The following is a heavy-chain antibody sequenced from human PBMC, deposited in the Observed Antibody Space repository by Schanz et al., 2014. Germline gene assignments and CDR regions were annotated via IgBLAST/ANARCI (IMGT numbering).Heavy chain of an antibody. Sequence: EVQLMESGGGLVKPGGSLRLSCVASGFAFSSFAMTWVRQAPGRGLEWVSSISYGTSYIYYAESVKGRFTISRDNAKNSLYLQMNGLRAEDTAVYYCARDGYSVVVISPTESFDIWGQGTMVTVSP. V-gene: IGHV3-21*01. D-gene: IGHD2-21*01. CDR3: ARDGYSVVVISPTESFDI. CDR1: GFAFSSFA. CDR2: ISYGTSYI. J-gene: IGHJ3*02.